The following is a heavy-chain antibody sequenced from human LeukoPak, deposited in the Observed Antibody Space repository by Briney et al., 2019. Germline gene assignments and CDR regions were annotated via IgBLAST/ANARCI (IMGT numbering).Heavy chain of an antibody. CDR3: ARGGIRGWYGPDAFDI. D-gene: IGHD6-19*01. V-gene: IGHV4-34*01. CDR2: INHSGST. J-gene: IGHJ3*02. Sequence: SETLSLTCTVSGGSISSYYWSWIRQPPGKGLEWIGEINHSGSTNYNPSLKGRVTISVDTSKNQFSLKLSSVTAADTAVYYCARGGIRGWYGPDAFDIWGQGTMVTVSS. CDR1: GGSISSYY.